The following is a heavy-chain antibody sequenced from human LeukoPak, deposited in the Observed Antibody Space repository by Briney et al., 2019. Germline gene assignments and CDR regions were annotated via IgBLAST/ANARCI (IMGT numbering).Heavy chain of an antibody. J-gene: IGHJ4*02. CDR3: ARVRGIHSSSWHLLDY. CDR2: IYYSGST. CDR1: GGSISSYY. D-gene: IGHD6-13*01. Sequence: SETLSLTCTVSGGSISSYYWSWIRQPPGKGLEWIGYIYYSGSTNYNPSLKSRVTISVDTSKNQFSLKLSSVTAADTAVYYCARVRGIHSSSWHLLDYWGQGTLVTVSS. V-gene: IGHV4-59*01.